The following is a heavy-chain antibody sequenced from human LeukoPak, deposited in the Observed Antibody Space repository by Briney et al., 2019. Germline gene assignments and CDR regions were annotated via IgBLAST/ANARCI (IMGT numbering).Heavy chain of an antibody. CDR1: GGSXXSGSYY. V-gene: IGHV4-61*02. CDR3: ARGNSGYTSNWFDP. Sequence: SGGSXXSGSYYWSWIRQPAGKGLEWIGRVYTSGSTNYNPSLKSRVTMSLDTSKNQFSLKLSSVTAADTAVYYCARGNSGYTSNWFDPWGQGTLVTVSS. D-gene: IGHD3-22*01. CDR2: VYTSGST. J-gene: IGHJ5*02.